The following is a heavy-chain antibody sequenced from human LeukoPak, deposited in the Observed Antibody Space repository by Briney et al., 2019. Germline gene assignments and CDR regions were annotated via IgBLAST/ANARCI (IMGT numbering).Heavy chain of an antibody. J-gene: IGHJ4*02. D-gene: IGHD4-17*01. CDR2: IYHSGST. V-gene: IGHV4-38-2*02. CDR1: GYSISSGYY. CDR3: AGGYGDSNFDY. Sequence: SETLSLTCTVSGYSISSGYYWGWIRQPPGKGLEWIGSIYHSGSTYYNPSLKSRVTISVDTSKNQLSLKLSSVTAADTAVYYCAGGYGDSNFDYWGQGTLVTVSS.